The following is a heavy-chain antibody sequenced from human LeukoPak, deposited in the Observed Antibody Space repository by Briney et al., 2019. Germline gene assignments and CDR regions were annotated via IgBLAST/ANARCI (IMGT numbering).Heavy chain of an antibody. V-gene: IGHV3-30*02. J-gene: IGHJ5*02. CDR1: GFTFSSYG. CDR3: AKEGFDP. Sequence: GGSLRLSCAASGFTFSSYGIHWVRQAPGKGLEWVAFIRSDGGNKYYADSVKGRFTISRDNSKDTLYLQMNSLRAEDTAVYYCAKEGFDPWGQGTLVTVSS. CDR2: IRSDGGNK.